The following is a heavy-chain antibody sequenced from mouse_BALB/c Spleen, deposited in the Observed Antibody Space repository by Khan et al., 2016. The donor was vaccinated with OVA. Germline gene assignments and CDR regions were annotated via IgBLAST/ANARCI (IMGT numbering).Heavy chain of an antibody. V-gene: IGHV14-1*02. D-gene: IGHD6-1*01. J-gene: IGHJ2*01. CDR2: IDPENGNT. CDR3: PRSSLLYFDY. CDR1: GFNIKDYY. Sequence: EVQLQESGAELVRPGALVKLSCKASGFNIKDYYIHWVKQRPEQGLEWIGWIDPENGNTVYDPRFQGKASITADTSSNTAYLQLSSLTSEDTAVYYCPRSSLLYFDYWGQGTTLTVSS.